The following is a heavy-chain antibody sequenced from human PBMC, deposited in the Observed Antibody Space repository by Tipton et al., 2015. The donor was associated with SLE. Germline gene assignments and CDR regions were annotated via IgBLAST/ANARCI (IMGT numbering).Heavy chain of an antibody. CDR1: GGSISSSSYY. Sequence: TLSLTCTVSGGSISSSSYYWGWIRQPPGKGLEWIGSIYYSGSTYYNPSLKSRVTISVDTSKNQFSLKLSSVTAADTAVYYCARLGARGGYFDYWGQGTLVTVSS. CDR3: ARLGARGGYFDY. D-gene: IGHD3-16*01. J-gene: IGHJ4*02. CDR2: IYYSGST. V-gene: IGHV4-39*01.